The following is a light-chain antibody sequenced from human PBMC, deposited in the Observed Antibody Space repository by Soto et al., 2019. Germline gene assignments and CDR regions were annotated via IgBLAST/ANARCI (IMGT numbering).Light chain of an antibody. CDR2: GAS. V-gene: IGKV3-20*01. Sequence: EIVLTQSTGTLSLSPGERATLSCRASQTVRTNYLAWFQHKPGQAPRLLIYGASSRATGIPDRFSGSGSGTDLTLTINRLEPEDFAVYFCQQYSDSPLTFGGGTTVEIK. CDR3: QQYSDSPLT. CDR1: QTVRTNY. J-gene: IGKJ4*01.